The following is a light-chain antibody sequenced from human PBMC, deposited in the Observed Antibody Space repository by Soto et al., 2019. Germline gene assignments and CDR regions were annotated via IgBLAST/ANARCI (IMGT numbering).Light chain of an antibody. CDR2: AAS. CDR1: QGIRTW. V-gene: IGKV1-12*01. Sequence: EIQRTQSPSSVSASVGDRVAITCRASQGIRTWLAWYQQKPGKAPKVLIYAASSLQSGVPSRFSGSGSGTDGTITISSLQNEDSATYYCQQSNSFTLTFGGGTKVDIK. J-gene: IGKJ4*01. CDR3: QQSNSFTLT.